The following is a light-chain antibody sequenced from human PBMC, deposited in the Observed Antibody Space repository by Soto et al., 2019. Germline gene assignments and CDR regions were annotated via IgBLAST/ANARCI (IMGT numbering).Light chain of an antibody. J-gene: IGLJ1*01. CDR2: EVS. CDR3: CSYAGSSTSLYV. V-gene: IGLV2-23*02. CDR1: SSDVGSYNL. Sequence: QSVLTQPASVSGSPGQSITISCTGTSSDVGSYNLVSWYQQHPGKAPKLMIYEVSKRPSGVSNRFSGSKSGNTASLTTSGLQAEDEADYYCCSYAGSSTSLYVFGTGTKVTVL.